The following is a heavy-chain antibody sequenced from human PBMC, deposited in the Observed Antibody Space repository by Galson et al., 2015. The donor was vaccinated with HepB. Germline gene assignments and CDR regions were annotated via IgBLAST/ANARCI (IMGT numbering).Heavy chain of an antibody. CDR3: AKDRGFYGVVIISDY. J-gene: IGHJ4*02. CDR2: ISGSGGST. V-gene: IGHV3-23*01. CDR1: GFTFSSYA. Sequence: SLRLSCAASGFTFSSYAMSWVRQAPGKGLEWVSAISGSGGSTYYADSVKGRFTISRDNSKNTLYLKMNSLRAEDTAVYYCAKDRGFYGVVIISDYWGQGTLVTVSS. D-gene: IGHD3-3*01.